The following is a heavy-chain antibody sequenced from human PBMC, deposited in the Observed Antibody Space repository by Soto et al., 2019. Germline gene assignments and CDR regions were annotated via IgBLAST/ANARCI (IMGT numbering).Heavy chain of an antibody. CDR2: ISAYNGNK. Sequence: SEKVSSMASGSTFTSYGIRWVRQAPGQGLDWMGWISAYNGNKNYAQKLQGRVTMITDNSTSTAYTELGSLRPHDPGAYYRAGGHGGNYYCMDVLGQGTTVDVFS. CDR3: AGGHGGNYYCMDV. D-gene: IGHD3-16*01. V-gene: IGHV1-18*04. CDR1: GSTFTSYG. J-gene: IGHJ6*02.